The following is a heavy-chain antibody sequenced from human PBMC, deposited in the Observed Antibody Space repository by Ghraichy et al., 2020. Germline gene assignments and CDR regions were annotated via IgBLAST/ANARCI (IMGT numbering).Heavy chain of an antibody. CDR2: IYYTGAT. J-gene: IGHJ4*02. V-gene: IGHV4-30-4*01. CDR3: ARALGDCDWTTCNRPDS. D-gene: IGHD2-21*01. CDR1: GGSISSGDYY. Sequence: SETLSLTCTVSGGSISSGDYYWSWIRQPPGKGLEWIGYIYYTGATFYTPSLRGRVSISKDPSKKQFSLNLRLVTAADTAVYYCARALGDCDWTTCNRPDSWGPGMLVTVSS.